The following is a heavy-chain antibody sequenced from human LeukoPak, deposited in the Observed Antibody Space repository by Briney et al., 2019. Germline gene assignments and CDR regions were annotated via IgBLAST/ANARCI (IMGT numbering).Heavy chain of an antibody. CDR2: ISWNRGSI. D-gene: IGHD3-16*01. CDR3: ARGGLYYYYGMDV. V-gene: IGHV3-9*01. Sequence: GGSLRLSCAASGFTFDDYAMHWVRQAPGKGLEWVSGISWNRGSIRYADSVKGRFTLSRDNAKNSLYLQMNSLRAEDTALYYCARGGLYYYYGMDVWGQGTTVTVSS. CDR1: GFTFDDYA. J-gene: IGHJ6*02.